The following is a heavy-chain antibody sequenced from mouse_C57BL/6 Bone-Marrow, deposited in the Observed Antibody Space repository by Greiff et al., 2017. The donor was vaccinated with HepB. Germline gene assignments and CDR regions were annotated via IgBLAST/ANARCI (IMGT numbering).Heavy chain of an antibody. Sequence: QVQLQQSGAELVRPGASVTLSCKASGYTFTDYEMHWVKQTPVHGLEWIGAIDPETGGTAYNQKFKGKAILTAGKSSSTAYMELRSLTSEDSAVYYCTGREAYYFGSSPYYFDYWGQGTTLTVSS. CDR1: GYTFTDYE. D-gene: IGHD1-1*01. J-gene: IGHJ2*01. V-gene: IGHV1-15*01. CDR3: TGREAYYFGSSPYYFDY. CDR2: IDPETGGT.